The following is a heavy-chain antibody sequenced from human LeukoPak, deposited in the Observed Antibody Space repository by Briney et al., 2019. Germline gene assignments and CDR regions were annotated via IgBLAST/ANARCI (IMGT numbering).Heavy chain of an antibody. Sequence: PGGSLRLSCAASGFTFDDYAMHWVRQAPGKGLEWVSLISWDGGGTYYADSVKGRFTISRDNSKNSLYLQMNSLRAEDTALYYCAKDQSISGSYYFDYWGQGTLVTVSS. J-gene: IGHJ4*02. CDR1: GFTFDDYA. V-gene: IGHV3-43D*03. CDR2: ISWDGGGT. D-gene: IGHD1-26*01. CDR3: AKDQSISGSYYFDY.